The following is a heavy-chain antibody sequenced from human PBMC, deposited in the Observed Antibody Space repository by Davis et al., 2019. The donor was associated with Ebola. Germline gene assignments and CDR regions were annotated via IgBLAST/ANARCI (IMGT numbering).Heavy chain of an antibody. V-gene: IGHV3-23*01. J-gene: IGHJ5*02. D-gene: IGHD2-2*01. CDR1: GFTFSNYL. CDR3: VMDQKGYCTTTSCYGNYLDP. Sequence: GESLKISCAASGFTFSNYLMSWVRQAPGKGLEWVSGISGGGFAYYADPVKGRFTISRDNSKGMVYLQMNSLRAEDTAVYYCVMDQKGYCTTTSCYGNYLDPWGQGTLVTVSS. CDR2: ISGGGFA.